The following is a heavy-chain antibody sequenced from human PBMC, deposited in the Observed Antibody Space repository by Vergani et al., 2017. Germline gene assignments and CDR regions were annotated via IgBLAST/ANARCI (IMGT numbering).Heavy chain of an antibody. Sequence: QLQLHESGPGLVKPSETLSLTCTVSGGSISSSSYYWGWIRQPPGKGLEGIGSIYYSGSTYYNPSLKSRVTISVDTSKNQFYLKLSSVTAADTAVYYCARHLAYCGGDCYPYYYGMDVWGQGTTVTVSS. D-gene: IGHD2-21*02. V-gene: IGHV4-39*01. J-gene: IGHJ6*02. CDR2: IYYSGST. CDR1: GGSISSSSYY. CDR3: ARHLAYCGGDCYPYYYGMDV.